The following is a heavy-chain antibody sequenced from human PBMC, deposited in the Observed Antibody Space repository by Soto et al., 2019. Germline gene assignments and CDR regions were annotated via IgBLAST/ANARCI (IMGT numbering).Heavy chain of an antibody. Sequence: QVQLVQSGAEVKKPGASVKVSCKASGYTFTSYGISWVRQAPGQGLEWMGWISAYNGNTNYAQKLQGRVTMTTDTSTSTAYMELRSLRSDDTAVYYCARDRDYDILTGYLSPGPFDYWGQGTLVTVSS. D-gene: IGHD3-9*01. CDR1: GYTFTSYG. CDR2: ISAYNGNT. J-gene: IGHJ4*02. CDR3: ARDRDYDILTGYLSPGPFDY. V-gene: IGHV1-18*01.